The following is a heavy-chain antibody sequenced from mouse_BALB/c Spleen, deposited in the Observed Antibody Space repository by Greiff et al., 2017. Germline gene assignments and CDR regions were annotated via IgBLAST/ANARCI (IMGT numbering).Heavy chain of an antibody. D-gene: IGHD2-4*01. V-gene: IGHV5-9-1*01. CDR3: ARGYGYDYDGRPYWYFDV. CDR1: GFTFSSYA. J-gene: IGHJ1*01. CDR2: ISSGGSYT. Sequence: EVMLVESGGGLVKPGGSLKLSCAASGFTFSSYAMSWVRQTPEKRLEWVATISSGGSYTYYPDSVKGRFTISRDNAKNTLYLQMSSLRSEDTAMYYCARGYGYDYDGRPYWYFDVWGAGTTVTVSS.